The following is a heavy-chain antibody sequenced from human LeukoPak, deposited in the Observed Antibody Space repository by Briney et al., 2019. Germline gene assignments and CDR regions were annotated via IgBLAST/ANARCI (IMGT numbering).Heavy chain of an antibody. CDR2: ISRSSSTI. J-gene: IGHJ4*02. D-gene: IGHD6-19*01. CDR3: ARDFPRTYYSSGTFDY. Sequence: GGSLRLSCAASGFTFSSYSMNWVRQAPGKGLEWVSYISRSSSTIYYADSVKGRFTISRDNAKNSLYLQMNSLRAEDTAVYYCARDFPRTYYSSGTFDYWGQGTLVTVSS. V-gene: IGHV3-48*01. CDR1: GFTFSSYS.